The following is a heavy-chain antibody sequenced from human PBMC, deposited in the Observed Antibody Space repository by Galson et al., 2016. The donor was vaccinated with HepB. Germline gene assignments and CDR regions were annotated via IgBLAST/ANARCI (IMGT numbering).Heavy chain of an antibody. CDR2: MRHDGSRE. D-gene: IGHD2-15*01. Sequence: SLRLSCAASGFTFRNFWMSWVRLAPGKGLEWVASMRHDGSRERYVDSVKGRFTISRDNAKNSLYLQMNSLRADDTALYYCARDKDRSGPAVGFDYWGLGTLVTVSS. J-gene: IGHJ4*02. CDR1: GFTFRNFW. V-gene: IGHV3-7*01. CDR3: ARDKDRSGPAVGFDY.